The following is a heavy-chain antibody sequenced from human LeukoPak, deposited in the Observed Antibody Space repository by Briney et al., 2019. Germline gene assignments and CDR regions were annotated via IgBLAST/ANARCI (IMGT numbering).Heavy chain of an antibody. CDR1: GFLVNTNY. CDR2: IYADGNT. CDR3: ARDSYGDANFDS. V-gene: IGHV3-53*01. Sequence: GGSLRLSCAASGFLVNTNYMTWVRQAPGRGPEWVSFIYADGNTYYADSVKGRFTISRDISKNAVYLQMNSLRAEDTAVYYCARDSYGDANFDSWGQGTLVTVSS. J-gene: IGHJ4*02. D-gene: IGHD4-17*01.